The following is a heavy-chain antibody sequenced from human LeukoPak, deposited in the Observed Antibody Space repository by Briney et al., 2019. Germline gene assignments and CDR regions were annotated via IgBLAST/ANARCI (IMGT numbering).Heavy chain of an antibody. D-gene: IGHD6-19*01. CDR3: AKDRKGYSSGWYEFDY. J-gene: IGHJ4*02. CDR1: GFTFSRYV. V-gene: IGHV3-23*01. Sequence: GGSLRLSCAASGFTFSRYVMSWVRQAPGQGLEWVSAISGSGGSTYYADSVKGRFSISRDNSKNTLYLQMNSLRAEDTAVYYCAKDRKGYSSGWYEFDYWGQGALVTVSS. CDR2: ISGSGGST.